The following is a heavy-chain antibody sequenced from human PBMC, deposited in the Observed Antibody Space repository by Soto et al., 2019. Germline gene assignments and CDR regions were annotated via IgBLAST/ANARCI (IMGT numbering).Heavy chain of an antibody. CDR2: IYYRGST. D-gene: IGHD2-15*01. Sequence: PSETLSLTCTVSGGSISSGGYYWSWIRQHPGKGLEWIGYIYYRGSTNYNPSLKSRVTVSVDTSKNQFSLKLNSVTAADTAVYYCARAAPRYCSGGSCYPGRDDRGQGTLVTFPS. CDR1: GGSISSGGYY. V-gene: IGHV4-31*03. CDR3: ARAAPRYCSGGSCYPGRDD. J-gene: IGHJ4*02.